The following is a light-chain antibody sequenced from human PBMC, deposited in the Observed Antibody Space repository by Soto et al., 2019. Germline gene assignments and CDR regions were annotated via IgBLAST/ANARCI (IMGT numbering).Light chain of an antibody. CDR2: DNN. Sequence: QSVLTQPPSVSAAPGQKVTISCSGSSSNIANNYVSWYQQLPGTAPKLLIYDNNKRPSGIPDRFSGSNSGTSATLGITGLQTGDEADYYCGTWDSSLSAYVFGTGTKVTVL. V-gene: IGLV1-51*01. CDR1: SSNIANNY. J-gene: IGLJ1*01. CDR3: GTWDSSLSAYV.